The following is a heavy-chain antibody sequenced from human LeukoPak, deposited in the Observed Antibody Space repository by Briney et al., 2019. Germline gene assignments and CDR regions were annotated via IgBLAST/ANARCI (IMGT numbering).Heavy chain of an antibody. CDR3: ARDSSFWFDP. CDR2: INAGNGNT. Sequence: GASVKVSCKASGYTFTSYAMHWVRQAPGQRLEWMGWINAGNGNTKYSQKLQGRVTMTTDTSTSTAYMELRSLRSDDTAVYYCARDSSFWFDPWGQGTLVTVSS. CDR1: GYTFTSYA. D-gene: IGHD3-16*02. V-gene: IGHV1-3*01. J-gene: IGHJ5*02.